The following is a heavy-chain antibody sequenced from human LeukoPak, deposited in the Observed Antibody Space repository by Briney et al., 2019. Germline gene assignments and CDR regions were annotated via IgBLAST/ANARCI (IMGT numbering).Heavy chain of an antibody. D-gene: IGHD2-2*01. CDR3: ARSCSSTSCYLTDAFDI. J-gene: IGHJ3*02. CDR1: GYSFTSYW. V-gene: IGHV5-51*01. CDR2: IYPGDSDI. Sequence: GESLKISCKGSGYSFTSYWIGWVRQVPGKGLEWMGIIYPGDSDIRCSPSFQGQVIISADKSISTAYLQWSSLKASDTAIYYCARSCSSTSCYLTDAFDIWGQGTMVTVSS.